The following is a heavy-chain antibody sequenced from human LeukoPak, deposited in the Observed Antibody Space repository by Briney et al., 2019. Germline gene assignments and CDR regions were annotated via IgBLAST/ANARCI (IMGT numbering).Heavy chain of an antibody. CDR2: IYSGGST. CDR1: GFTVSSKY. D-gene: IGHD3-22*01. V-gene: IGHV3-53*01. CDR3: ARDNGYDSSGYYY. J-gene: IGHJ4*02. Sequence: GGSLRLSCAASGFTVSSKYMSWVRQAPGKGLEWVSVIYSGGSTYYADSVKGRFTISRDNSKNTLYLQMNSLRAEDTAVYYCARDNGYDSSGYYYWGQGTLVTVSS.